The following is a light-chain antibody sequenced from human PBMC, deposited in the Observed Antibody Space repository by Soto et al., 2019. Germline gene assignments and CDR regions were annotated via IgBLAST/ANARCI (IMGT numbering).Light chain of an antibody. CDR1: QSISSW. CDR3: QQYNNGWT. J-gene: IGKJ1*01. Sequence: DIQMTQSPSTLSASVGDRVTITCRASQSISSWLAWYQQKPGKAPKLLIYDASSLESGVPSRFSGSGSGTEFTLNISSLQPDDLATYYCQQYNNGWTFGQGTKVEIK. CDR2: DAS. V-gene: IGKV1-5*01.